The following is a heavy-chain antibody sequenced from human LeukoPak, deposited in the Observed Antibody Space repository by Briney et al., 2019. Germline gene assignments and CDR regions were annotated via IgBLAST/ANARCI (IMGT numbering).Heavy chain of an antibody. CDR3: ASTNCSSASCYGANWFDP. CDR2: INYSGNT. J-gene: IGHJ5*02. V-gene: IGHV4-30-4*08. CDR1: GGSISSGDYY. D-gene: IGHD2-2*01. Sequence: SQTLSLSCTVSGGSISSGDYYWSWIRQPPGKGLEWIGYINYSGNTFHYNPSLKNRVTISVDTSKNRFSLRLSSVTAADTAVYYCASTNCSSASCYGANWFDPWGQGTLVTVSS.